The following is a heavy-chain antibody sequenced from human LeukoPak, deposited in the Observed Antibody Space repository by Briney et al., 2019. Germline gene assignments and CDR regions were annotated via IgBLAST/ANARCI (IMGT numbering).Heavy chain of an antibody. CDR3: AKDQGLVVAGVYHYYGMDV. Sequence: GGSLRLSCVASGFAFSNYGVHWVRQAPGKGLEWVAVISYDGSNKYYADSVKGRFTISRDNSKNTLYLQMNSLRPEDTALYYCAKDQGLVVAGVYHYYGMDVWGRGTTVTVSS. CDR2: ISYDGSNK. V-gene: IGHV3-30*18. D-gene: IGHD6-19*01. CDR1: GFAFSNYG. J-gene: IGHJ6*02.